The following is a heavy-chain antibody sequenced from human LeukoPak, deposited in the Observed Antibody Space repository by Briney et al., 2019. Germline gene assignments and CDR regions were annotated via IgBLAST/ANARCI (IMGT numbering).Heavy chain of an antibody. Sequence: SETLSLTCAVSGGSISSSNWWSWVRQPPGKGLEWIGEIYHSGSTNYNPSLKSRVTISVDKSKNQFSLKLSSVTAADTAVYYCAREGPYYDILTGYYHWFDPWGQGTLVTVSS. CDR3: AREGPYYDILTGYYHWFDP. D-gene: IGHD3-9*01. V-gene: IGHV4-4*02. CDR2: IYHSGST. J-gene: IGHJ5*02. CDR1: GGSISSSNW.